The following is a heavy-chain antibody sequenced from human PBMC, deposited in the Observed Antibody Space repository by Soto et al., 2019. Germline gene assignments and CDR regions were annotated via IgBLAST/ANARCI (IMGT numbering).Heavy chain of an antibody. Sequence: PGGSLRLSCAASGFTFSSYAMHWVRQAPGKGLEYVSAISSNGGSTYYANSVKGRFTISRDNSKNTLYLQMGSLRAEDMAVYYCARRDGYNSDYWGQGTLVTVS. CDR2: ISSNGGST. CDR3: ARRDGYNSDY. J-gene: IGHJ4*02. D-gene: IGHD5-12*01. CDR1: GFTFSSYA. V-gene: IGHV3-64*01.